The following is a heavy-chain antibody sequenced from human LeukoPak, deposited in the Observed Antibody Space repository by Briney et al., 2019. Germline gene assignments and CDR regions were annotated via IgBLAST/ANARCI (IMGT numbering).Heavy chain of an antibody. Sequence: PGGSLTLSCTASGFTFSSYSMNWVRQAPGKGLEWVSSISTSSSYIYYADSVKGRFTISRDNARNSLYLQMNTLRAEDTAVYSCARGADGVSSNSRGWFDPWGQGTLVTVSS. CDR2: ISTSSSYI. CDR1: GFTFSSYS. CDR3: ARGADGVSSNSRGWFDP. J-gene: IGHJ5*02. D-gene: IGHD2-15*01. V-gene: IGHV3-21*01.